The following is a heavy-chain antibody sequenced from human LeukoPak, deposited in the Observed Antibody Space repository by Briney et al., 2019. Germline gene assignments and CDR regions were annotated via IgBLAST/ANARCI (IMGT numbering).Heavy chain of an antibody. V-gene: IGHV3-48*04. D-gene: IGHD6-13*01. CDR1: GFTFSSYS. Sequence: GGSLRLSCAASGFTFSSYSMNWVRQAPGKGLERVSYISSSSSTIYYADSVKGRFTISRDNAKNSLYLQMNSLRAEDTAVYYCARTGIAAAGTALYMDVWGKGTTVTVSS. CDR2: ISSSSSTI. CDR3: ARTGIAAAGTALYMDV. J-gene: IGHJ6*03.